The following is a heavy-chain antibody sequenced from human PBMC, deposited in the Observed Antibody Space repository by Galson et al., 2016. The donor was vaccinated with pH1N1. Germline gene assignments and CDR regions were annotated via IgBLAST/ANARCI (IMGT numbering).Heavy chain of an antibody. D-gene: IGHD3-10*02. Sequence: WVRQAPGKGLEWVSAISGSGGYTYFADSVQGRFTISRDNSKNTLYLQMNTLRAEDTAVYYCARDSLRGSGSPDASDVWGQGTMVTVSS. J-gene: IGHJ3*01. CDR3: ARDSLRGSGSPDASDV. V-gene: IGHV3-23*01. CDR2: ISGSGGYT.